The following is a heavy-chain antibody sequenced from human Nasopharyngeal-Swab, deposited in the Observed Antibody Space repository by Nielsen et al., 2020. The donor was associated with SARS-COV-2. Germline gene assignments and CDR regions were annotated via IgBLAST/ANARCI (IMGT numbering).Heavy chain of an antibody. CDR2: ITGTSDSI. V-gene: IGHV3-48*04. Sequence: GESLKISCAASGFTFSPYTMTWVRQAPGKGLEWLSYITGTSDSIRYADSVKGRFTISRDNAKNSLYLQMNSLTAEDTAVYYCARERGGGYGDYWGQGTLVTVSS. D-gene: IGHD5-12*01. CDR3: ARERGGGYGDY. CDR1: GFTFSPYT. J-gene: IGHJ4*02.